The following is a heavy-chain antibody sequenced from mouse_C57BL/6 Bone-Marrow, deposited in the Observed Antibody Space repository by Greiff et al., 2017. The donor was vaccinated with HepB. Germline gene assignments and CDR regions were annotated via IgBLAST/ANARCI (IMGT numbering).Heavy chain of an antibody. Sequence: VQLQQSGAELVRPGTSVKMSCKASGYTFTNYWIGWAKQRPGHGLEWIGDIYPGGGYTNYNEKFKGKATLTADKSSSTAYMQFSSLTSEDSAIYYCARRDYGSSYDFDYWGQGTTLTVSS. V-gene: IGHV1-63*01. J-gene: IGHJ2*01. CDR1: GYTFTNYW. CDR3: ARRDYGSSYDFDY. CDR2: IYPGGGYT. D-gene: IGHD1-1*01.